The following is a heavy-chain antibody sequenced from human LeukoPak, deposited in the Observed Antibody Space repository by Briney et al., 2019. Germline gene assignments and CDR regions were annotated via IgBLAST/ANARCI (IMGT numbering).Heavy chain of an antibody. J-gene: IGHJ4*02. D-gene: IGHD2-15*01. CDR3: VKATYCSGGSCYYFDY. V-gene: IGHV3-23*01. CDR1: GFTFSSYA. CDR2: ISGCGGST. Sequence: GGSLGLSCAASGFTFSSYAMSWVRQAPGKGLEWVSAISGCGGSTYYADSVKGRFTISRDNSKNTLYLQMNSLRAEDTAVYYCVKATYCSGGSCYYFDYWGQGTLVTVSS.